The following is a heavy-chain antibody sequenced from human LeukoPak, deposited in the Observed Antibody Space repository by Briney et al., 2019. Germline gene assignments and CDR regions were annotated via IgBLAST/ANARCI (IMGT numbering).Heavy chain of an antibody. CDR1: GYTFTGYN. V-gene: IGHV1-2*02. D-gene: IGHD3-10*01. J-gene: IGHJ4*02. CDR2: INHNSGGT. CDR3: ARGSTRGVRSNDY. Sequence: GASVKVSCKASGYTFTGYNMHWVRQAPGQGLEWMGWINHNSGGTNYAQKCQGRVTMTRNTSISTAYMELSRLRSDDTAVYYCARGSTRGVRSNDYWGQGTLVTVSS.